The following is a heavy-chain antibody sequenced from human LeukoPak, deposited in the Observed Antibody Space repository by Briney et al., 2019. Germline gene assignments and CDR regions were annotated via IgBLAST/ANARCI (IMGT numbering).Heavy chain of an antibody. CDR3: ARAVSIAAPFDY. J-gene: IGHJ4*02. D-gene: IGHD6-6*01. CDR2: IYSGGST. CDR1: GFTVSNNY. V-gene: IGHV3-53*01. Sequence: GGSLRLSCAASGFTVSNNYMSWVRQAPGKGLEWVSVIYSGGSTYYADSVKGRFTISRDNSKNTLYLQMNSLRAEDTAVYYCARAVSIAAPFDYWGQGTLVTVSS.